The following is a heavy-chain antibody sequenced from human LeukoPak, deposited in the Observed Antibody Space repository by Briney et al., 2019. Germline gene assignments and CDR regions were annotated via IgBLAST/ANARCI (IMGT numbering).Heavy chain of an antibody. D-gene: IGHD6-13*01. CDR3: ARAPRQQLFPVY. J-gene: IGHJ4*02. V-gene: IGHV4-61*02. Sequence: SETLSFTCTVSGGSISSDSYYWSWIRQPAGKGLEYIGRFYTSGSTYYNPSLKSRVTISLDTSKNLLSPRLSSVTAADTAVYYCARAPRQQLFPVYWGQGTLVTVSS. CDR1: GGSISSDSYY. CDR2: FYTSGST.